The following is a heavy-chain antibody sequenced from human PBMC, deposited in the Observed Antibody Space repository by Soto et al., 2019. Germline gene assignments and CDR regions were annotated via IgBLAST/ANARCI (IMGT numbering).Heavy chain of an antibody. V-gene: IGHV4-59*01. CDR2: IYYSGST. J-gene: IGHJ5*02. CDR3: ARGFALYDFWSAAPPSLDP. Sequence: SETLSLTCTVSGGSISSYYWSWIRQPPGKGLEWIGYIYYSGSTNYNPSLKSRVTISVDTSKNQFSLKLSSVTAADTAVYYCARGFALYDFWSAAPPSLDPWGQGTLVTVSS. CDR1: GGSISSYY. D-gene: IGHD3-3*01.